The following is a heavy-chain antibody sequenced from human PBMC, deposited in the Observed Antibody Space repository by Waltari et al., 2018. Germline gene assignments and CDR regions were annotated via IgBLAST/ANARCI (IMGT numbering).Heavy chain of an antibody. CDR3: ARARQLWLPRGTTGWFDP. CDR1: GGSVSSGSYY. Sequence: QVQLQESGPGLVKPSETLSLTCTVSGGSVSSGSYYWSWIRQPPGKGLEWIGYIYYSGSTNYNPSLKSRVTISVDTSKNQFSLKLSSVTAADTAVYYCARARQLWLPRGTTGWFDPWGQGTLVTVSS. J-gene: IGHJ5*02. CDR2: IYYSGST. V-gene: IGHV4-61*01. D-gene: IGHD5-18*01.